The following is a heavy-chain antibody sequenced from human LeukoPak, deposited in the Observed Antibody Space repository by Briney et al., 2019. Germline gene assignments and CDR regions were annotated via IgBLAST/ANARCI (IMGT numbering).Heavy chain of an antibody. CDR3: ARDCLKPGGYYYYMDV. CDR2: IYYSGST. V-gene: IGHV4-39*07. J-gene: IGHJ6*03. CDR1: GYSISSSSYY. D-gene: IGHD3-16*01. Sequence: SETLSLTCTVSGYSISSSSYYWGWIRQPPGKGLEWIGSIYYSGSTYYNPSLKSRVTISVDTSKNQFSLKLSSVTAADTAVYYCARDCLKPGGYYYYMDVWGKGTTVTVSS.